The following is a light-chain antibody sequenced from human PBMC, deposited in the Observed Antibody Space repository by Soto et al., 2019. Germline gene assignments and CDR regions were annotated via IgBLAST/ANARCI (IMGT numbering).Light chain of an antibody. CDR1: QSVSSY. V-gene: IGKV3-11*01. J-gene: IGKJ5*01. Sequence: EIVLTQSPATLSLSPGERATLSCRASQSVSSYLAWYQQKPGQAPRLLIYDAYNRATGIQARFSGSGSGTDFTLTISSLEPEDFAVYYCKQRSNWPITFGQGTRLEI. CDR3: KQRSNWPIT. CDR2: DAY.